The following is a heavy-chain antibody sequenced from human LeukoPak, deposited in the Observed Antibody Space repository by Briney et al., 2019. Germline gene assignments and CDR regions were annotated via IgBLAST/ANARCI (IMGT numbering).Heavy chain of an antibody. D-gene: IGHD6-13*01. V-gene: IGHV4-59*01. CDR2: IYYSGRT. Sequence: SETLSLTCNVSDGSISGYYWHWIRQSPGKGLEWLGYIYYSGRTKSNPSLKSRVTMSVDTSNNRFSLNLSSVTAADTALYYCAREGKGSNWPDRAFDIWGQGTTVIVSS. CDR3: AREGKGSNWPDRAFDI. J-gene: IGHJ3*02. CDR1: DGSISGYY.